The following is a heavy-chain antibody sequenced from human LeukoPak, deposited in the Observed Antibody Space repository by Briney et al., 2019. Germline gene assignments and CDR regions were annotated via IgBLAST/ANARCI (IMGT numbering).Heavy chain of an antibody. Sequence: GGSLRLSCVASGFTLSSNYMSWVRQAPGKGLEWVSVIYSGGSTYYADSVKGRFTISRDNSKNTLYLQMNSLRAEDSAVYYCARDESYYDGSAYHYYFDYWGQGTLVTVSS. CDR1: GFTLSSNY. CDR3: ARDESYYDGSAYHYYFDY. J-gene: IGHJ4*02. CDR2: IYSGGST. V-gene: IGHV3-66*01. D-gene: IGHD3-22*01.